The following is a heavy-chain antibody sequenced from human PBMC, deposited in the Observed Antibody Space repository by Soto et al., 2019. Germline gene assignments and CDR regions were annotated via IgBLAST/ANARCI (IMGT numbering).Heavy chain of an antibody. J-gene: IGHJ5*02. CDR2: VNPDSGKT. CDR3: ARGNWFDP. Sequence: QVQLVQSVAEVKKPGASVKVSCKASGYTFITYDINWGRQATGEGVEWVGWVNPDSGKTDYARKLQARVNITRNTSISTVYMELSVLRSEDRAVYHCARGNWFDPWGQGTLVTVSS. V-gene: IGHV1-8*01. CDR1: GYTFITYD.